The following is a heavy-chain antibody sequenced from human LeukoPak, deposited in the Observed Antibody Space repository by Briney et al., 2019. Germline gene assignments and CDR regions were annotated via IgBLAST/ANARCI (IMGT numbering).Heavy chain of an antibody. Sequence: PSETLSLTCTVSGGSISSYYWSWIRQPPGKGLEWIGYIYYSGSTNYNPSLKSRVTISVDTSKNQFSLKLSSVTAADTAVYYCARGEVGSYWTALDAFDIWGQGTMVTVSS. V-gene: IGHV4-59*12. J-gene: IGHJ3*02. CDR2: IYYSGST. D-gene: IGHD1-26*01. CDR1: GGSISSYY. CDR3: ARGEVGSYWTALDAFDI.